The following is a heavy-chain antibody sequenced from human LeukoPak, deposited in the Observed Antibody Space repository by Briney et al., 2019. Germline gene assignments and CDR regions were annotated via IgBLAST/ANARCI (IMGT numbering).Heavy chain of an antibody. CDR2: ISYSGST. Sequence: SETLSPTCTVSGGSISSGGYYWSWIRQHPGKGLEWIGHISYSGSTYSNPSLKSRVTISVDTSKNQFSLKLSSVTAAGTAVYYCARDREVWFDPWGQGTLVSVSS. CDR1: GGSISSGGYY. J-gene: IGHJ5*02. CDR3: ARDREVWFDP. V-gene: IGHV4-31*03.